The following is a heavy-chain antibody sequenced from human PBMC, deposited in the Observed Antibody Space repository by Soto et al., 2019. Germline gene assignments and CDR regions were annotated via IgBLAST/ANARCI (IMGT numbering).Heavy chain of an antibody. CDR1: A. CDR2: TYYRSKWYN. V-gene: IGHV6-1*01. J-gene: IGHJ6*03. D-gene: IGHD2-15*01. Sequence: AMHWVRQSPSRGLEWLGRTYYRSKWYNDYAVSVKSRITINPDTSKNQFSLQLNSVTPEDTAVYYCARGGYFSGGSCYSDYYYYYMDVWGKGTTVTVSS. CDR3: ARGGYFSGGSCYSDYYYYYMDV.